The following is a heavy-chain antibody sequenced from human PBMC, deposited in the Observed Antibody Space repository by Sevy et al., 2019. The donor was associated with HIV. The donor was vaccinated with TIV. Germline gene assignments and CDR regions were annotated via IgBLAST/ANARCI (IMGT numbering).Heavy chain of an antibody. J-gene: IGHJ4*02. CDR2: IQYDGSNK. Sequence: GSLRLSCAASGFSYSSYGMHWVRQAPGKGLELVAYIQYDGSNKDYADSVKGRFTISRDNSKNTLDLQMNSLRVEDTAVYYCVKEGGGEGGDHWGQGTLVTVSS. CDR3: VKEGGGEGGDH. D-gene: IGHD2-21*01. V-gene: IGHV3-30*02. CDR1: GFSYSSYG.